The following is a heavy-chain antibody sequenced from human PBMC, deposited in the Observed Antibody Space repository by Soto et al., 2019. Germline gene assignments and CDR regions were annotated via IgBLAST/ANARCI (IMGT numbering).Heavy chain of an antibody. CDR1: GFSLSNARMG. Sequence: QVTLKESGPVLVKPTETLTLTCTVSGFSLSNARMGVSWIRQPPGKALEWLAHIFSNDEKSYSTSLKSRLTIPKDNSKSQVVLTMNNMDPVDTATYFCARIMWESSGSFYFGYRGQGTLVTVSS. V-gene: IGHV2-26*01. CDR2: IFSNDEK. J-gene: IGHJ4*02. CDR3: ARIMWESSGSFYFGY. D-gene: IGHD3-16*02.